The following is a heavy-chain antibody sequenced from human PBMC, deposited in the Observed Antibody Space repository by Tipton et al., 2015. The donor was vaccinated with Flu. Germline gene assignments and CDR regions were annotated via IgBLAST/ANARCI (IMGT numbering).Heavy chain of an antibody. Sequence: TLSLTCTVSGGSISSSSYYWGWIRQPPGKGLEWIGSIYYSGSTYYNPSLKSRVTISVDTSKNQFSLKLSSVTAADTAVYYCARQEAKLDKFDYWGQGTLVTVSS. CDR3: ARQEAKLDKFDY. D-gene: IGHD1-26*01. CDR1: GGSISSSSYY. V-gene: IGHV4-39*01. CDR2: IYYSGST. J-gene: IGHJ4*02.